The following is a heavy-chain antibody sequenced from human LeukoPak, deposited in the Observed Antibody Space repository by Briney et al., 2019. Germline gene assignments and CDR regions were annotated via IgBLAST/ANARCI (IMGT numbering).Heavy chain of an antibody. Sequence: EASVKVSCKASGYTFTGYYMHWVRQAPGQGLEWMGRINPNSGGTNSAQKFQGRVTMTRDTSISTAYMELSRLSSDDTAVYYCARVRYDSSGYYYVEFDYWGQGTLVTVSS. V-gene: IGHV1-2*06. CDR1: GYTFTGYY. CDR2: INPNSGGT. J-gene: IGHJ4*02. D-gene: IGHD3-22*01. CDR3: ARVRYDSSGYYYVEFDY.